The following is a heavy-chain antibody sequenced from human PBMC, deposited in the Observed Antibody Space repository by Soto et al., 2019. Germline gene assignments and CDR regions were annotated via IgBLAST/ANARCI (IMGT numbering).Heavy chain of an antibody. Sequence: GGSLRLSCAASGFTFSSYGMHWVRQAPGKGLEWVAVIWYDGSNKYYADSVKGRFTISRDNSMNTLYLQMNSLRAEDTAVYYCARERVVVVPAALKSEYYFDYWGQGTLVTVSS. J-gene: IGHJ4*02. D-gene: IGHD2-2*01. V-gene: IGHV3-33*01. CDR1: GFTFSSYG. CDR3: ARERVVVVPAALKSEYYFDY. CDR2: IWYDGSNK.